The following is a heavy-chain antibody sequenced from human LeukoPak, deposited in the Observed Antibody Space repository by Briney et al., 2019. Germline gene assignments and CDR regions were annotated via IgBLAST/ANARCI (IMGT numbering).Heavy chain of an antibody. J-gene: IGHJ4*02. CDR2: IYHDGST. D-gene: IGHD6-19*01. CDR1: GYSISSGAY. Sequence: SETLSLTCAVSGYSISSGAYWGWIRQPPGKGLQWIGCIYHDGSTYYNPSLQSRVTISVDTSKNQFSLKLSSVTATDTAVYYCARARSGWYLDYWGQGTLVTVSS. CDR3: ARARSGWYLDY. V-gene: IGHV4-38-2*01.